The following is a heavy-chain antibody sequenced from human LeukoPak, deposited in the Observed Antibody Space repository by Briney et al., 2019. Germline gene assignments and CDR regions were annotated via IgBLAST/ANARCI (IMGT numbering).Heavy chain of an antibody. CDR3: TRSVTTLGFDY. J-gene: IGHJ4*02. V-gene: IGHV1-46*01. D-gene: IGHD4-11*01. CDR1: GYTFTSYY. Sequence: ASVTVSCKASGYTFTSYYMHWVRQAPGQGLAWMGIINPSGGSTSYAQKFQGRVTMTRDMSTSTVYMELSSLSSDDRAVYYCTRSVTTLGFDYWGQGTLVTVSS. CDR2: INPSGGST.